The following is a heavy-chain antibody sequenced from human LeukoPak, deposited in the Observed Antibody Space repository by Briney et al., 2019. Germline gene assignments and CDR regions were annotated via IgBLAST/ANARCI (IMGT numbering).Heavy chain of an antibody. D-gene: IGHD3-10*01. Sequence: SETLSLTCAVYGGSFSGYYWSWIRQPPGKGLEWIGEINHSGSTNYNPSLKSRVTISVDTSKNQFSLKLSSVTAADTAVYYCARHRRNTMVRGVIFWFDPWGQGTLVTVSS. CDR3: ARHRRNTMVRGVIFWFDP. CDR1: GGSFSGYY. CDR2: INHSGST. J-gene: IGHJ5*02. V-gene: IGHV4-34*01.